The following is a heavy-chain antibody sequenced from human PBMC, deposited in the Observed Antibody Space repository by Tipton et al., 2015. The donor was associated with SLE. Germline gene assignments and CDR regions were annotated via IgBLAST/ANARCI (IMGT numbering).Heavy chain of an antibody. CDR1: GGSFSGYY. D-gene: IGHD3-10*01. J-gene: IGHJ4*02. CDR3: ASLIKDY. V-gene: IGHV4-34*01. Sequence: LVKPSETLSLTCAVYGGSFSGYYWSWIRQPPGKGLEWIGEINHSGSTNYNPSLKSRVTISVDTSKNQFSLKLSSVTAADTAVYYCASLIKDYWGQGTLVTVSS. CDR2: INHSGST.